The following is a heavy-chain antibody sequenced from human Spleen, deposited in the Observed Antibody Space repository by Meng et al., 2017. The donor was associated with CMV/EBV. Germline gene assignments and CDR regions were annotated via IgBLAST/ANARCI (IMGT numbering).Heavy chain of an antibody. D-gene: IGHD2-21*01. V-gene: IGHV4-39*01. CDR3: ARQLVGFGP. J-gene: IGHJ5*02. CDR1: GGSIRSSSYY. CDR2: IYDSGRT. Sequence: SETLSLTCSVSGGSIRSSSYYWGWIRQPPGKGLEWIGNIYDSGRTDYSPSLKSRVTISVDTSKKQFSLRLRSMTAADTAVYYCARQLVGFGPWGQGTLVTVSS.